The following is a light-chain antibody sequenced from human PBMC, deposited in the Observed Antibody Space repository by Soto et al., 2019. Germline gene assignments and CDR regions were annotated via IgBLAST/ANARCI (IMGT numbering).Light chain of an antibody. Sequence: QSVLTQPPSASGTPGQRVTISCSGSSSNIGSNTVNWYQQLPGTAPKLLIYSNNQRSSGVPDRFSGYKSGTSASLAISGLQSEDEDDYNCAAWEDSLNGPVFGGGTQLTVL. CDR3: AAWEDSLNGPV. CDR1: SSNIGSNT. V-gene: IGLV1-44*01. CDR2: SNN. J-gene: IGLJ2*01.